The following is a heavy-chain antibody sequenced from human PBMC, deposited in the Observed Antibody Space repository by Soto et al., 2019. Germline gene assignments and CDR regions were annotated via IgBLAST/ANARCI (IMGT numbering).Heavy chain of an antibody. CDR3: ARDSPGNYYDSSGFYGMDV. J-gene: IGHJ6*02. Sequence: QVQLQESGPGLVKPSQTLSLTCTVSVGSISSGGYYWSWIRQHPGKGLEWLGYISYSGSTYYNPSLKSRVTISVDTSKNQFSLKLSSVTAADTAVYYCARDSPGNYYDSSGFYGMDVLGQGTTVTVSS. D-gene: IGHD3-22*01. V-gene: IGHV4-31*03. CDR2: ISYSGST. CDR1: VGSISSGGYY.